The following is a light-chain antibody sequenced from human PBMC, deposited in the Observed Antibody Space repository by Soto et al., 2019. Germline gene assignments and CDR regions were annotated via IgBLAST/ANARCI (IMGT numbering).Light chain of an antibody. CDR1: FSTIGSNY. V-gene: IGLV1-47*01. J-gene: IGLJ3*02. Sequence: QSVLTQPPSASGAPGQRVTISCSGSFSTIGSNYVYWYQQLPGTAPRLLIYRNGQRPSGVPDRFSGSKSGASASLDISGLRSEDEADYYCAAWNASVWVFGGGTKLTVL. CDR3: AAWNASVWV. CDR2: RNG.